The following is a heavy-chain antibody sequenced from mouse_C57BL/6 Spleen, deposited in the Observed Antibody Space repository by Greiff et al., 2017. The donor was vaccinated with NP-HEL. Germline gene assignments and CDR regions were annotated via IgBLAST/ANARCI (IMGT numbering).Heavy chain of an antibody. J-gene: IGHJ1*03. CDR2: ISYDGSN. V-gene: IGHV3-6*01. CDR3: ARGVGYYGYFDV. Sequence: EVQLQESGPGLVKPSQSLSLTCSVTGYSITSGYYWNWIRQFPGNKLEWMGYISYDGSNNYNPSLKNRISITRDTSKNQFFLKLNSVTTEDTATYYGARGVGYYGYFDVWGTGTTVTVSS. D-gene: IGHD2-2*01. CDR1: GYSITSGYY.